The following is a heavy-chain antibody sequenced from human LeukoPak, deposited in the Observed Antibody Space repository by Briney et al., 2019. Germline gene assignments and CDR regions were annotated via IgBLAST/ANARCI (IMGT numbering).Heavy chain of an antibody. V-gene: IGHV3-23*01. CDR2: ISYSGGST. J-gene: IGHJ4*02. Sequence: PGGSLRLSCAASGFTFSSYAMSWVRQAPGKGLEWVSAISYSGGSTYYADSVKGRFTISRDNSKNTLYVQKNSLRAEDTAVYYCARIRESSNWYPVGLDDYWGQGTLVTVSS. CDR1: GFTFSSYA. CDR3: ARIRESSNWYPVGLDDY. D-gene: IGHD6-13*01.